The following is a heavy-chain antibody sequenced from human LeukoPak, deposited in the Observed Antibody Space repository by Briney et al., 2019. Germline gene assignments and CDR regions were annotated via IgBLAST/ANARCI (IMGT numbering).Heavy chain of an antibody. Sequence: PSETLSLTCTVSGGSISSSSYYWGWIRQPPGKGLEWIGSIYYSGNTYYNPSLKSRVTISVDTSKNQFSLKLSSVTAADTAVYYCARERETSDYWGQGTLVTVSS. CDR1: GGSISSSSYY. CDR3: ARERETSDY. V-gene: IGHV4-39*01. CDR2: IYYSGNT. J-gene: IGHJ4*02.